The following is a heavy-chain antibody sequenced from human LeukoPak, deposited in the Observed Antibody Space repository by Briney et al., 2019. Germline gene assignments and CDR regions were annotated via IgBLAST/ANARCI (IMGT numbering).Heavy chain of an antibody. Sequence: GASVKVSCKASGHTFTGYYIHWVRQAPGQGLEWMGWINPNNGGTKYTQKFLGRVTMTGDTSINTAYMEVTSLRSDGTAVYYCTRRLGGSSEGYDYWGQGTLVTVSS. CDR2: INPNNGGT. CDR1: GHTFTGYY. J-gene: IGHJ4*02. CDR3: TRRLGGSSEGYDY. D-gene: IGHD1-26*01. V-gene: IGHV1-2*02.